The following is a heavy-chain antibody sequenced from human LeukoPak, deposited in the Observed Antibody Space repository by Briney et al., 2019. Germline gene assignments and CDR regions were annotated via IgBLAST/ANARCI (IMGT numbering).Heavy chain of an antibody. J-gene: IGHJ3*01. CDR1: GFNVSTYG. Sequence: GGSPRLSCGASGFNVSTYGMHWVRQAPGKGLEWVAHIWHDGSKKYYADSVKGRFSISRDDSTNTLYLQVNSLRAEDTAVYYCARDIRARPLKGDAFDFWGQGTRVAVSS. D-gene: IGHD1-1*01. CDR2: IWHDGSKK. V-gene: IGHV3-33*01. CDR3: ARDIRARPLKGDAFDF.